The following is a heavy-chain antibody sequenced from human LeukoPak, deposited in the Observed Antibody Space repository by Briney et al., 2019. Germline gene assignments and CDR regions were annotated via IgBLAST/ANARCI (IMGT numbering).Heavy chain of an antibody. CDR2: IYTSGST. D-gene: IGHD3-10*01. CDR1: GGSISSYN. Sequence: SETLSLTCTVSGGSISSYNWSWIRQPAGKELEWIGSIYTSGSTNYNPSLKSRVTMSVDTSKNQFSLKLTSVTAADTAVYYCARDRGLYGEVLFDPWGQGTLVSVST. CDR3: ARDRGLYGEVLFDP. J-gene: IGHJ5*02. V-gene: IGHV4-4*07.